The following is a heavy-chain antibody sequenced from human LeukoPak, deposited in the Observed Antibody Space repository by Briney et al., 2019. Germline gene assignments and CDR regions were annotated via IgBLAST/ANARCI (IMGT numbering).Heavy chain of an antibody. CDR2: INHSGST. J-gene: IGHJ5*02. CDR1: GGSVSSGSYY. D-gene: IGHD4-11*01. CDR3: ARVMTTVTTRVDP. Sequence: SETLSLTCTVSGGSVSSGSYYWSWIRQPPGKGLEWIGEINHSGSTNYNPSLKSRVTISVDTSKNQFSLKLSSVTAADTAVYYCARVMTTVTTRVDPWGQGTLVTVSS. V-gene: IGHV4-39*07.